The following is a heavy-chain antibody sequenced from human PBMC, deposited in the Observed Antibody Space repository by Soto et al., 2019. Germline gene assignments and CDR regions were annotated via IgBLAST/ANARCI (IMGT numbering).Heavy chain of an antibody. CDR3: AKDRSPDSSGYMEYYFDY. CDR2: ISYDGINK. D-gene: IGHD3-22*01. V-gene: IGHV3-30*18. CDR1: GFTFSSYG. J-gene: IGHJ4*02. Sequence: PGGSLRLSCVASGFTFSSYGMHWVRQAPGKGLEWVAAISYDGINKYHADSVKGRFTISRDNSKNTLYLQVNSLRAEDTAVYYCAKDRSPDSSGYMEYYFDYWGQGTLVTVSS.